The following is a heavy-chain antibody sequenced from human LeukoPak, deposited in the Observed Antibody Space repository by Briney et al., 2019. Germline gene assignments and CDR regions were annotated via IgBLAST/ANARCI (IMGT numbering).Heavy chain of an antibody. Sequence: GGSLRLSCAASGFTFSSYSMNWVRQAPGKGLEWVSSISSSSSYIYYADSVKGRFTISRDNAKNSLYLQLNSLRAEDTAVYYCARGLHGGSYWSFPYWGQGTLVTVSS. V-gene: IGHV3-21*01. CDR3: ARGLHGGSYWSFPY. J-gene: IGHJ4*02. CDR1: GFTFSSYS. D-gene: IGHD1-26*01. CDR2: ISSSSSYI.